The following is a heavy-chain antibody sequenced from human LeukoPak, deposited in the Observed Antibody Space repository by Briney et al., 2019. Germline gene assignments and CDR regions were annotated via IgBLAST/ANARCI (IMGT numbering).Heavy chain of an antibody. D-gene: IGHD3-10*01. Sequence: SETLSLTCTVSGGSISSYYWSWVRQPPGKGLEWIGEIYHSGSTNYNPSLKSRVTISVDKSKNQFSLKLSSVTAADTAVYYCARSSTLYGHFDYWGQGTLVTVSS. J-gene: IGHJ4*02. V-gene: IGHV4-4*02. CDR3: ARSSTLYGHFDY. CDR1: GGSISSYY. CDR2: IYHSGST.